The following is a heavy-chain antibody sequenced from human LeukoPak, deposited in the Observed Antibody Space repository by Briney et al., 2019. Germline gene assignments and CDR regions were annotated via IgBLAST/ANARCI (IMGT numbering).Heavy chain of an antibody. V-gene: IGHV4-38-2*02. CDR2: IYHSGST. D-gene: IGHD3-22*01. CDR3: ASSSGGRRYYDSSGYSDY. CDR1: GYSISRGYY. J-gene: IGHJ4*02. Sequence: SETLSLTCTVSGYSISRGYYWGWIRQPPGKGLEWIGSIYHSGSTYYNPSLKSRVTISVDTSKNQFSLELSSVTAADTAVYYCASSSGGRRYYDSSGYSDYWGPGTLVTVSS.